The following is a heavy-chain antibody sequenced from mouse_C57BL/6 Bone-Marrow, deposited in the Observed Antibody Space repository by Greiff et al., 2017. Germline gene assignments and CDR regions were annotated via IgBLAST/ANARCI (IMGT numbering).Heavy chain of an antibody. CDR2: INPSTGGT. CDR1: GYSFTGYY. V-gene: IGHV1-42*01. CDR3: ALTTVVASPYWYFDV. J-gene: IGHJ1*03. Sequence: EVQLQQSGPELVKPGASVKISCKASGYSFTGYYMNWVKQSPEKSLEWIGEINPSTGGTTYNQKFKAKATLTVDKSSSTAYMQLKSLNYEDSAVYYCALTTVVASPYWYFDVWGTGTTVTVSS. D-gene: IGHD1-1*01.